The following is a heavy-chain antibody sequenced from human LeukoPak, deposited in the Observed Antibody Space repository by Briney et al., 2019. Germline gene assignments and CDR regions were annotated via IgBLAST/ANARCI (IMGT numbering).Heavy chain of an antibody. Sequence: ASVKVSCKASGYTFTSYGISWVRQAPGQGLEWMGWTSAYNGNTNYAQNFQGRVTLTTDTSTSTAYMELRSLRSDDTAVYYCARLHKTTVTTVDYWGQGTLVTVSS. CDR1: GYTFTSYG. D-gene: IGHD4-17*01. V-gene: IGHV1-18*01. J-gene: IGHJ4*02. CDR3: ARLHKTTVTTVDY. CDR2: TSAYNGNT.